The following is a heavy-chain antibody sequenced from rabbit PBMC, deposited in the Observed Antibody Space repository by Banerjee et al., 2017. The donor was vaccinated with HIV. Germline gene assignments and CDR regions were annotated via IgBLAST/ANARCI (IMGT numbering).Heavy chain of an antibody. CDR2: IYTGSSGDN. J-gene: IGHJ4*01. CDR3: ARGYGGYGDGYNL. CDR1: GIDFSSYYY. D-gene: IGHD6-1*01. V-gene: IGHV1S40*01. Sequence: QSLEESGGDLVKPGASLTLTCTASGIDFSSYYYMCWVRQAPGKGPEWIASIYTGSSGDNHYATWAKGRFTISKTSSTTVTLQLTSLTAADTATYFCARGYGGYGDGYNLWGQGTLVTVS.